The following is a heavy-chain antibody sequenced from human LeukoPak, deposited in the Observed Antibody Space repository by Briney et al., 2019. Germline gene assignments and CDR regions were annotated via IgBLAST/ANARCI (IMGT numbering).Heavy chain of an antibody. CDR3: AKKIVVVVADPDFDY. D-gene: IGHD2-15*01. CDR1: GFTFSDYY. CDR2: ISSGGSTI. J-gene: IGHJ4*02. V-gene: IGHV3-11*01. Sequence: GSLRLSCAASGFTFSDYYMSWIRQAPGKGLEWVSYISSGGSTIYYADSVKGRFTISRDNSKNTLYLQMNSLRAEDTAVYYCAKKIVVVVADPDFDYWGQGTLVTVSS.